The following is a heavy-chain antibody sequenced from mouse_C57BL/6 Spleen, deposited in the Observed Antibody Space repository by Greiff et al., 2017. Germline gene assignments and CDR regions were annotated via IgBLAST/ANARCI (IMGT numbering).Heavy chain of an antibody. D-gene: IGHD4-1*02. V-gene: IGHV5-9-1*02. CDR2: ISSGGDYI. CDR3: TRDPSTGLSAMDY. Sequence: EVKLMESGEGLVKPGGSLKLSCAASGFTFSSYAMSWVRQTPEKRLEWVAYISSGGDYIYYADTVKGRFTISRDNARNTLYLQMSSLKSEDTAMYYCTRDPSTGLSAMDYWGQGTSVTVSS. J-gene: IGHJ4*01. CDR1: GFTFSSYA.